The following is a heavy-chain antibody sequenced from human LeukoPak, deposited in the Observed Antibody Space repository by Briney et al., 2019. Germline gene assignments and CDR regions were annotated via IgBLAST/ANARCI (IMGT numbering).Heavy chain of an antibody. D-gene: IGHD3-22*01. CDR3: ARDGPMIVVVDYDAFDI. V-gene: IGHV3-33*01. Sequence: GGSLRLSCAASGFTFSSYGMHWVRQAPGKGLEWVAVIWYDGSNKYYADSVKGRFTISRDNSKNTLYLQMNSLRAEDTAVYYCARDGPMIVVVDYDAFDIWGQGTMVTVSS. CDR2: IWYDGSNK. J-gene: IGHJ3*02. CDR1: GFTFSSYG.